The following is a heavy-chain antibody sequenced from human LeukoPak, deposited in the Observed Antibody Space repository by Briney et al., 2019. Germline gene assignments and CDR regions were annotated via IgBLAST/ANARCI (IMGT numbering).Heavy chain of an antibody. Sequence: GGSLRLSRTASGFTFNSYWMQWVRQAPGKGLVWVSRISSDGGSPCYADSVKGRFTISRDNSKNTLYLQMNSLSAEDTAVYYCARETSGIFPYGGQGTLVTVSS. CDR2: ISSDGGSP. V-gene: IGHV3-74*01. CDR1: GFTFNSYW. CDR3: ARETSGIFPY. J-gene: IGHJ4*02. D-gene: IGHD2-15*01.